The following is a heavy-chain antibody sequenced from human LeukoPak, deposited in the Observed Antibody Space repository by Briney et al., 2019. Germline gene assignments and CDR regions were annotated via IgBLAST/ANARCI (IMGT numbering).Heavy chain of an antibody. CDR3: ARCSGGSCYHSDDY. CDR2: INRDASST. CDR1: GFAFSSYW. Sequence: GGSLRLSSAPSGFAFSSYWMHWVCQAPGKGLVWVSRINRDASSTSYADSVKGPFTISRDNAQNSLYLQMKSLRAEDAAVYYCARCSGGSCYHSDDYWGQGTLVTVSS. D-gene: IGHD2-15*01. J-gene: IGHJ4*02. V-gene: IGHV3-74*01.